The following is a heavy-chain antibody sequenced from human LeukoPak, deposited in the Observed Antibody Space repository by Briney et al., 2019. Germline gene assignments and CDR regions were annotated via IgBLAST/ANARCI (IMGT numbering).Heavy chain of an antibody. Sequence: GGSLRLSCAASGFTFSINWMNWVRQAPGKGLEWMANIEQDGSEKYYVDSAKGRFTISRDNAKNSLYLQMSSLRDEDTAVYYCARDRYSSGWFGAFDIWGQGTMVTVSS. CDR1: GFTFSINW. V-gene: IGHV3-7*01. D-gene: IGHD6-19*01. J-gene: IGHJ3*02. CDR3: ARDRYSSGWFGAFDI. CDR2: IEQDGSEK.